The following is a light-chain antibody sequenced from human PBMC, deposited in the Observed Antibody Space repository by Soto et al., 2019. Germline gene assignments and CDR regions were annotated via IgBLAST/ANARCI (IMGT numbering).Light chain of an antibody. CDR1: QSISNW. Sequence: DIQMTQSPSTLSASIGDRVTITCRASQSISNWLAWYQKKPGKAPKLLIYDASSLESGVPSRFSGSGSGTEFTLTISCLQPDDFATYYCQQYNSPLTFGGGTKVEIK. V-gene: IGKV1-5*01. J-gene: IGKJ4*01. CDR3: QQYNSPLT. CDR2: DAS.